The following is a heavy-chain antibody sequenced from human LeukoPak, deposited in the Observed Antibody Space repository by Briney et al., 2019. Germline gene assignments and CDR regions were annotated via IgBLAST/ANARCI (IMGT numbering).Heavy chain of an antibody. J-gene: IGHJ4*02. CDR2: IRSKTNGGTT. V-gene: IGHV3-49*04. CDR1: GFTFGDYA. Sequence: GGSLRLSCTVSGFTFGDYALTWVRQAPGKGLEWVGFIRSKTNGGTTEYAASVKGRFTISRDDSKSIAYLQMNRLRTEDTAVYYCTHDTSGYAYAYGYWGQGTLVTVSS. D-gene: IGHD3-22*01. CDR3: THDTSGYAYAYGY.